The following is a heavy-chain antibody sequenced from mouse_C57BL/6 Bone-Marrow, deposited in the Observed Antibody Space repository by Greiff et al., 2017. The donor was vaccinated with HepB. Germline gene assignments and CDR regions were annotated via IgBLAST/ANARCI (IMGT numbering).Heavy chain of an antibody. V-gene: IGHV1-76*01. CDR2: IYPGSGNT. CDR3: ARLYYYGSSSYYFDY. J-gene: IGHJ2*01. Sequence: QVHVKQSGAELVRPGASVKLSCKASGYTFTDYYINWVKQRPGQGLEWIARIYPGSGNTYYNEKFKGKATLTAEKSSSTAYMQLSSLTSEDSAVYFCARLYYYGSSSYYFDYWGQGTTLTVSS. D-gene: IGHD1-1*01. CDR1: GYTFTDYY.